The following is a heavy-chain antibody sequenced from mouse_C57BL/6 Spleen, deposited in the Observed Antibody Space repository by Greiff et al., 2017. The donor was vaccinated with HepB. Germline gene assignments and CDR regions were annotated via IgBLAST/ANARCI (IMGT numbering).Heavy chain of an antibody. CDR3: ARREERYYGNYSDY. J-gene: IGHJ2*01. Sequence: QVQLQQSGAELVKPGASVKLSCKASGYTFTSYWMQWVKQRPGQGLEWIGEIDPSDSYTNYNQKFKGKATLTVDTSSSTAYMQLSSLTSEDSAVYYCARREERYYGNYSDYWGQGTTLTVSS. D-gene: IGHD2-1*01. V-gene: IGHV1-50*01. CDR1: GYTFTSYW. CDR2: IDPSDSYT.